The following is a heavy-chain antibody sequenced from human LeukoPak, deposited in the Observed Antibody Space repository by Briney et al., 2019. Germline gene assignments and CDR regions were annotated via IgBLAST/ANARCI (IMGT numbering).Heavy chain of an antibody. CDR2: ITHSGST. CDR1: GGSFSGYY. D-gene: IGHD1-26*01. CDR3: ARELHSGSYYFDY. J-gene: IGHJ4*02. Sequence: SETVSLTCAVYGGSFSGYYWGWIRQPPGKGLEWIGEITHSGSTNYNPSLKSRVTTSVDTSKNRFSLKLTSVTAADTAVYYCARELHSGSYYFDYWGQGTLVTVSS. V-gene: IGHV4-34*01.